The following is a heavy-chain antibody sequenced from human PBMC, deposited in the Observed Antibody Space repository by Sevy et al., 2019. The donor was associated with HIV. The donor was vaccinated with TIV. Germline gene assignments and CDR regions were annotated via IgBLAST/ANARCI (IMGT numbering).Heavy chain of an antibody. Sequence: SETLSLTCTVSGGSISSGSYYWSWIRQPAGKGLEWIGRIYTSGSTNYNPSLKSRVTISVDTSKNQFPLKLSSVTAADTAVYYCARALGYSSSWYPSGWFDPWGQGTLVTVSS. CDR3: ARALGYSSSWYPSGWFDP. V-gene: IGHV4-61*02. D-gene: IGHD6-13*01. CDR2: IYTSGST. CDR1: GGSISSGSYY. J-gene: IGHJ5*02.